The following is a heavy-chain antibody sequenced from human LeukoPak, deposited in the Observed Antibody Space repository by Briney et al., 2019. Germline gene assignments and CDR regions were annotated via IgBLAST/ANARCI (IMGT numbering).Heavy chain of an antibody. CDR1: GGSISSGGYY. V-gene: IGHV4-31*03. D-gene: IGHD6-6*01. J-gene: IGHJ4*02. CDR2: IYYSGST. CDR3: AREGYSSSVDY. Sequence: PSKTLSLTCTVSGGSISSGGYYWSWIRQHPGKGLEWIGYIYYSGSTYYNPSLKSRVTISVDTSKNQFSLKLSSVTAADTAVYYCAREGYSSSVDYWGQGTLVTVSS.